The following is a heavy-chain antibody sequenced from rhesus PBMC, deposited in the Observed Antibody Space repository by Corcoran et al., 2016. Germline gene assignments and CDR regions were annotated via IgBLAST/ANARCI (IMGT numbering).Heavy chain of an antibody. V-gene: IGHV4-147*01. CDR2: IYGGRGST. CDR3: ARADSNVEWDAFDF. CDR1: GASISSNY. D-gene: IGHD4-23*01. J-gene: IGHJ3*01. Sequence: QVQLQESGPGLVKPSETLPLTCAVSGASISSNYWSWIRQPPGKGLEWIGYIYGGRGSTSYNPSLKSRVTISKATSKNQFSLKLSSVTAADTAVYYCARADSNVEWDAFDFWGQGLRVTVSS.